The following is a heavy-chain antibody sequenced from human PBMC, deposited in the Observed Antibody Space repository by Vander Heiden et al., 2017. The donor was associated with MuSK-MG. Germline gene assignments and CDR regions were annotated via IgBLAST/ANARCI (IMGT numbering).Heavy chain of an antibody. J-gene: IGHJ4*02. D-gene: IGHD3-10*01. V-gene: IGHV3-30*04. CDR3: ARDMVRGVIISVPDS. CDR2: ISDDGSKQ. CDR1: GFTFSSYA. Sequence: QVQLVESGGGVVRPGRSLRLSCAASGFTFSSYAMHWVRQAPGKGLAWVAVISDDGSKQFYADSVKGRFTVSRDNSKDTLYVQMNSLRVEDTAVYYCARDMVRGVIISVPDSWGQGTLGTVSS.